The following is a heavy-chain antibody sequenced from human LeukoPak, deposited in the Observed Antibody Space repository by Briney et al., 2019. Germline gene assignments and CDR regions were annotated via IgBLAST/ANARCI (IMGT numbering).Heavy chain of an antibody. Sequence: GGSLRLSCAASGFTFSSYGMHWVRQAPGKGLEWVAFIRYDGSNKYYGDSVKGRFTISRDNSKNTLYLKMNSLRAEDTAVYFCAKESRGSSWSGWYCDLWGRGTLVTVSS. CDR1: GFTFSSYG. CDR2: IRYDGSNK. D-gene: IGHD6-13*01. CDR3: AKESRGSSWSGWYCDL. J-gene: IGHJ2*01. V-gene: IGHV3-30*02.